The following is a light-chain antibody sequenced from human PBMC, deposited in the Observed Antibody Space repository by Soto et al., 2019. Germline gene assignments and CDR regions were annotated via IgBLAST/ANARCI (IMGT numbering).Light chain of an antibody. CDR3: QQYNSYTGLT. J-gene: IGKJ4*01. CDR2: KAS. Sequence: DIQMTQSPSSLSTSVGDRVTITCRASQGIRNDLGWYQQKPGKAPKLLIYKASNLEDGVPTRFSGSGSGTEFTLTISSLQPDDFATYYCQQYNSYTGLTFGGGTKVDIK. V-gene: IGKV1-17*01. CDR1: QGIRND.